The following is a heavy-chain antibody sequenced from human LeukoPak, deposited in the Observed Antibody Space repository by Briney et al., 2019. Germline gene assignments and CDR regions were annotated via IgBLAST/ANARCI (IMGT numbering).Heavy chain of an antibody. CDR3: ARAADSSGYLDY. D-gene: IGHD3-22*01. Sequence: GGSLRLSCAASGFTFTSYTMAWVRQFPGKGLVWVSRINTDGTSTNYADSVKGRFTISRDNAKNTLYLQIYSLTADDTAVYYCARAADSSGYLDYWGQGTLVTVSS. CDR1: GFTFTSYT. J-gene: IGHJ4*02. CDR2: INTDGTST. V-gene: IGHV3-74*01.